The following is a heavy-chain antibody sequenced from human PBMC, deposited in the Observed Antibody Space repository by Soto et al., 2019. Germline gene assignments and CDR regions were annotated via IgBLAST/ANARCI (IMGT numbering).Heavy chain of an antibody. CDR2: IIPIHGIA. CDR3: ARDFWYSYGPQLGY. J-gene: IGHJ4*02. V-gene: IGHV1-69*08. Sequence: QVQLVQSGAEVKKPGSSVKVSCKAYGGTFSSYTIIWVRQAPGQGLEWMGRIIPIHGIANYAQKFQGRVTVTADKSTSTAYMELSSLRSEDTAVYYCARDFWYSYGPQLGYWCQGTLVTVSS. CDR1: GGTFSSYT. D-gene: IGHD5-18*01.